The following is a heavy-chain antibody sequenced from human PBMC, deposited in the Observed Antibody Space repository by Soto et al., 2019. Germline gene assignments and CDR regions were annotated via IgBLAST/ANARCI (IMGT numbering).Heavy chain of an antibody. D-gene: IGHD3-16*01. Sequence: TFTSYAMHWVRQAPGQRLEWMGWINAGNGNTKYSQKFQGRVTITRDTSASTAYMELSSLRSEDTAVYYCAREDYPDYFDYWGQGTLVTVSS. J-gene: IGHJ4*02. V-gene: IGHV1-3*01. CDR1: TFTSYA. CDR3: AREDYPDYFDY. CDR2: INAGNGNT.